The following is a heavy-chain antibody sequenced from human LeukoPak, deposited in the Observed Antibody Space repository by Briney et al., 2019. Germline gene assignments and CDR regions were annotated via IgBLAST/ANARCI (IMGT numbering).Heavy chain of an antibody. CDR3: ARGRHYDFWSGYYPKRGDPKPLNY. CDR1: GGSISSGGYY. D-gene: IGHD3-3*01. J-gene: IGHJ4*02. CDR2: IYYSGST. Sequence: SETLSLTCTVSGGSISSGGYYWSWIRQHPGKGLEWIGYIYYSGSTYYNPSLKSRVTISVDTSKNQFSLKLSSVTAADTAVYYCARGRHYDFWSGYYPKRGDPKPLNYWGQGTPVTVSS. V-gene: IGHV4-31*03.